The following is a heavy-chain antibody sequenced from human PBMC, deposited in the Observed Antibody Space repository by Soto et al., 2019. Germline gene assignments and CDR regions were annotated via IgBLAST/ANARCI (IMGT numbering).Heavy chain of an antibody. D-gene: IGHD3-3*01. CDR1: GYTFTGYF. CDR3: ERGAGTILAPLP. Sequence: ASVKVSCKASGYTFTGYFIHWVRQAPGQGLEWVGYINPNSGATKYAPRFQGRVTMTSDTSIRTAYMDLSNLRSDDTAVYYCERGAGTILAPLPWGPGTLVTVFS. V-gene: IGHV1-2*02. CDR2: INPNSGAT. J-gene: IGHJ5*02.